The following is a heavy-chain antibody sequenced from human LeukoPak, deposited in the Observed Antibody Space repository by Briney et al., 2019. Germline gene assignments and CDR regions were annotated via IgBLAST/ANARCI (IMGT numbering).Heavy chain of an antibody. Sequence: SETLSLTCAVYGGSFSGYYWSWIRQSPGKGLEWIGNIHYSGSTNQNPSLKSRVTISVDTSKNQFSLRLSSVTAADTAVYYCARFKRAGGWSYFDYWGQGTLVTVSS. CDR1: GGSFSGYY. D-gene: IGHD6-19*01. CDR2: IHYSGST. J-gene: IGHJ4*02. V-gene: IGHV4-59*01. CDR3: ARFKRAGGWSYFDY.